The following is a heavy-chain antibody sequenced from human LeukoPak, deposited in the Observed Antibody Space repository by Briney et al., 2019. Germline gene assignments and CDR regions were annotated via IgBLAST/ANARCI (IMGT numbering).Heavy chain of an antibody. CDR1: GFTFSSYG. V-gene: IGHV3-33*06. Sequence: GGSLRLSCAASGFTFSSYGVHWVRQAPGKGLEWVAVIWYDGSNKYYADSVKGRFTISRDNSRNTLYLQMSSLRAEDTAVYYCAKGPSYGDYVAAFDIWGQGTMVTVSS. CDR2: IWYDGSNK. J-gene: IGHJ3*02. CDR3: AKGPSYGDYVAAFDI. D-gene: IGHD4-17*01.